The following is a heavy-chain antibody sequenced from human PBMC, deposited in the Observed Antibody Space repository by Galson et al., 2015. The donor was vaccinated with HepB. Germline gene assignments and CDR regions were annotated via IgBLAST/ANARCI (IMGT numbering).Heavy chain of an antibody. D-gene: IGHD5-18*01. Sequence: ETLSLTCAVSGGSISSSNWWSWVRQPPGKGLEWIGEIYHSGSTNYNPSLKSRVTISVDKSKNQFSLKLSSVTAADTAVYYCARESGYSYGQIDYWGQGTLVTVSS. CDR2: IYHSGST. CDR3: ARESGYSYGQIDY. CDR1: GGSISSSNW. V-gene: IGHV4-4*02. J-gene: IGHJ4*02.